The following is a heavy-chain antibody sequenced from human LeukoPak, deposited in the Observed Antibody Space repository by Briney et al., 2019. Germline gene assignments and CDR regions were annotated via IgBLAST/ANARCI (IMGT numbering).Heavy chain of an antibody. CDR3: ARGLHQTTWNWFDP. CDR2: IIPIFGTA. D-gene: IGHD4-17*01. V-gene: IGHV1-69*13. J-gene: IGHJ5*02. Sequence: ASVKVSCKASGGTFSSYAISWVRQAPGKGLEWMGGIIPIFGTANYAQKFQGRVTITADESTSTAYMELSSLRSEDTAVYYCARGLHQTTWNWFDPWGQGTLVTVSS. CDR1: GGTFSSYA.